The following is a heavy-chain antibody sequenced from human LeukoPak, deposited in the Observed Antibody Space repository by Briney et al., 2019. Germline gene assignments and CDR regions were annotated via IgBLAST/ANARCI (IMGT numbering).Heavy chain of an antibody. Sequence: PSETLSLNCAVSGGSISSSNWWSWVRQPPGKGLEWIGEIYHSGSTNYNPSLKSRVTISVDKSKNQSSLKLSSVTAADTAVYYCARASRDGYNWGYFDYWGQGTLVTVSS. CDR2: IYHSGST. V-gene: IGHV4-4*02. CDR3: ARASRDGYNWGYFDY. J-gene: IGHJ4*02. D-gene: IGHD5-24*01. CDR1: GGSISSSNW.